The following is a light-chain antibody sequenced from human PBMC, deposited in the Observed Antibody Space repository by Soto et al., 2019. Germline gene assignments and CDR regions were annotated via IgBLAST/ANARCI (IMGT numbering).Light chain of an antibody. CDR1: ESVGSK. CDR3: QQYNNWPWT. Sequence: EIVMTQSPATLSVSPGERATLSCRASESVGSKVAWYQQKPGQAPRVLIYGASIRATGIPVRFSGSGSGTAFTLTISSLQSEDFAVYSCQQYNNWPWTFAQGTKVNI. CDR2: GAS. V-gene: IGKV3-15*01. J-gene: IGKJ1*01.